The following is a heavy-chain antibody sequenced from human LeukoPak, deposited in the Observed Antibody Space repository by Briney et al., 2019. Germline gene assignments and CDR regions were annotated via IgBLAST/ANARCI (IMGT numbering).Heavy chain of an antibody. CDR3: ARAHDYGDPFFDY. V-gene: IGHV3-30-3*01. Sequence: GGSLRLSCAASGFTFSSYAMHWVRQAPGKGLEWVAVISYDGSNKYYADSVKGRFTISRDNSKNTLYLQMNSLRAEDTAVYYCARAHDYGDPFFDYWGQGTVVTVSS. J-gene: IGHJ4*02. CDR2: ISYDGSNK. D-gene: IGHD4-17*01. CDR1: GFTFSSYA.